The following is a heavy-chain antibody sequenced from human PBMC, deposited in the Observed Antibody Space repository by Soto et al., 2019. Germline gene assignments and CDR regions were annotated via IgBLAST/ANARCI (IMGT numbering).Heavy chain of an antibody. V-gene: IGHV4-34*01. J-gene: IGHJ4*02. CDR2: INHSGST. CDR3: ARGFRSFQPLYQFAY. Sequence: SETLSLTCAFYGGSFSGYYWSWIRQPPGKGLEWIGEINHSGSTNYNPSLKSRVTISVDTSKNQFSLKLSSVTAADTAVYYCARGFRSFQPLYQFAYRGQGTLVPVSS. D-gene: IGHD2-2*01. CDR1: GGSFSGYY.